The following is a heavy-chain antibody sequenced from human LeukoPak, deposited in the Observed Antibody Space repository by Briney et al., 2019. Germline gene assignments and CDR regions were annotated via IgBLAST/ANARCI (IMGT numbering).Heavy chain of an antibody. CDR2: INANSGTR. CDR3: AKPISGGLAVTADWFDP. D-gene: IGHD6-19*01. V-gene: IGHV3-23*01. J-gene: IGHJ5*01. CDR1: GFAFSFFA. Sequence: RGSLTLSCEASGFAFSFFAMSWLSQPPGKGLEWVSTINANSGTRSYAASVRGRFTISRDNSKNTVYLQLNTLRAEDTAVYYCAKPISGGLAVTADWFDPWGQGTLAVVSS.